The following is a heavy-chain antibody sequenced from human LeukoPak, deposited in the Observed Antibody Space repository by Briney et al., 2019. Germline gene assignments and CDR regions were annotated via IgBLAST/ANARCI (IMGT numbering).Heavy chain of an antibody. V-gene: IGHV4-61*02. CDR1: DASISSGSYY. CDR3: ARSLITPTNWFDP. D-gene: IGHD2-15*01. Sequence: SQTLSLTCTASDASISSGSYYWSWIRQPAGKGLEWIGRIYSSENTNYNPSLKSRVTISVDTSKNQFSLELNSVTAADTAVYYCARSLITPTNWFDPWGQGTLVTVSS. J-gene: IGHJ5*02. CDR2: IYSSENT.